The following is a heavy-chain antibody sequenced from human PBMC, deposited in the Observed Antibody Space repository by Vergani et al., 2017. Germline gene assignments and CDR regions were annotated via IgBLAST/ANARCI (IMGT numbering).Heavy chain of an antibody. J-gene: IGHJ4*02. CDR2: INPSGGHT. CDR1: GYTFTSYY. CDR3: ARGDYGILTGYRY. Sequence: QVQLVQSGAEVKKPGASVKVSCTASGYTFTSYYMHWVRQAPGQGLEWMGIINPSGGHTNYAQKFQGRVTMTRDTSTSTVYMELSSLRSEDTAIYYCARGDYGILTGYRYWGQGTLVTVSA. D-gene: IGHD3-9*01. V-gene: IGHV1-46*03.